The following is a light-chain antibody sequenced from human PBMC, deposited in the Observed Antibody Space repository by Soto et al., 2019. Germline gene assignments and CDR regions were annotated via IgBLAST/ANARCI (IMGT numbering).Light chain of an antibody. J-gene: IGKJ4*01. CDR2: GSS. Sequence: EIVMTQSPATLSVSPGERATLSCRASPSVSSNLAWYPQKPGQAPMLLIYGSSIRATGIPARFSGSGCGTEVTISISSLQSEDFAVYYCQQYNYWPPLTFGGGTKVEIK. CDR3: QQYNYWPPLT. V-gene: IGKV3D-15*01. CDR1: PSVSSN.